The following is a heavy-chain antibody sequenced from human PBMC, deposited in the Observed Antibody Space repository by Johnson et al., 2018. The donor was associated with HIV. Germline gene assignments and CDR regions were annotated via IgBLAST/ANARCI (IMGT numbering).Heavy chain of an antibody. Sequence: QVQLVESGGGLVQPGGSLRLSCAASGFTFSSYAMHWVRQAPGKGLEWVAVISYDGSNKYYADSVKGRFTISRDNSKNTLYLQINSLRAGDTALYYWAKDRRSHDGDYESGAFDIWGQGTMVTVSS. J-gene: IGHJ3*02. D-gene: IGHD4-17*01. CDR1: GFTFSSYA. CDR3: AKDRRSHDGDYESGAFDI. V-gene: IGHV3-30-3*01. CDR2: ISYDGSNK.